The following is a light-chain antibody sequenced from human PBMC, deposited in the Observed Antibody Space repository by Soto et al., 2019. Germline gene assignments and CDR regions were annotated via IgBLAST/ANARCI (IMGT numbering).Light chain of an antibody. CDR3: QQYGSSPLT. J-gene: IGKJ4*01. CDR2: AAS. Sequence: EIVMTQSPATLSLSPGERATLSCRASQSVSSSYFAWYQQKPGQAPRLLIYAASSRATGIPDRFSGSGSGTDFTLTISRLEPEDFAVYFCQQYGSSPLTFGGGTKVEIK. V-gene: IGKV3-20*01. CDR1: QSVSSSY.